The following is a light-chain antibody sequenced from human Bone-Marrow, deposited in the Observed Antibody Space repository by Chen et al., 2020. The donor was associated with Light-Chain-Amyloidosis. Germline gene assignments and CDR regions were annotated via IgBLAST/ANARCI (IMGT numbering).Light chain of an antibody. CDR2: EDD. V-gene: IGLV6-57*01. CDR3: QSYQGSSQGV. CDR1: SGSIATNY. Sequence: NFMLTQPHSVSESPGKTVIISCTRSSGSIATNYVQWYQQRPGSSPTTVIYEDDQIPSVAPDRFSGSIDRSSNSASLTISGLKTEGEADYYCQSYQGSSQGVFGGGTKLTVL. J-gene: IGLJ3*02.